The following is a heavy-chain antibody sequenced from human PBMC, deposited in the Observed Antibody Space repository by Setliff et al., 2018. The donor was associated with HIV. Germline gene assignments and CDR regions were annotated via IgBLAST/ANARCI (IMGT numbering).Heavy chain of an antibody. V-gene: IGHV3-21*01. Sequence: GGSLRLSCAASGFTFGSYPMHWARQAPGRGLEWVSSISIGSGGAIDYADSVQGRFTISRDNSKNSLYLQMNGLRVEDTGVYYCARDNLYYNLYDGSPVYGMDVWGQGTTVTVSS. J-gene: IGHJ6*02. CDR3: ARDNLYYNLYDGSPVYGMDV. CDR1: GFTFGSYP. CDR2: ISIGSGGAI. D-gene: IGHD3-3*01.